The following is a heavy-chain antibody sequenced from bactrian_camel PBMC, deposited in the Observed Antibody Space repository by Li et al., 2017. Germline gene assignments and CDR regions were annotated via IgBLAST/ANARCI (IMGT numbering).Heavy chain of an antibody. V-gene: IGHV3S53*01. CDR2: IDSDGST. CDR1: GIALSTYA. CDR3: AAKMGDGLVPLED. J-gene: IGHJ4*01. D-gene: IGHD5*01. Sequence: HVQLVESGGGSVQSGGSLTLSCAATGIALSTYAMAWFRQAPRKAREGVAGIDSDGSTSYAESVKGRFTISRDNAKNTVYLQLNSLKTEDMGIYYCAAKMGDGLVPLEDWGQGTQVTVS.